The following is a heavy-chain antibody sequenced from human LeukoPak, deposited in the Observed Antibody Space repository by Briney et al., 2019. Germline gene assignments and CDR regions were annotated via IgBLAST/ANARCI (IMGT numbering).Heavy chain of an antibody. Sequence: GGSLRLSCAASGFTFSSYSMNWVRQAPGKGLEWVSSISSSSSYIYYADSVKGRFTISRDNAKNSLYLQMNSLRAEDTAVYYCARDLGGSYSHGMDVWGQGATVTVSS. CDR3: ARDLGGSYSHGMDV. D-gene: IGHD1-26*01. CDR1: GFTFSSYS. J-gene: IGHJ6*02. V-gene: IGHV3-21*01. CDR2: ISSSSSYI.